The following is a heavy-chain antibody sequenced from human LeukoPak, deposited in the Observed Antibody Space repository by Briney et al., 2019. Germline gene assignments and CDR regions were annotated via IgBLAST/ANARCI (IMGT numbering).Heavy chain of an antibody. CDR2: IIPIFGTA. V-gene: IGHV1-69*13. Sequence: GASVKVSCKTSGYPFTNYGISWVRQAPGQGLEWMGGIIPIFGTANYAQKFQGRVTITADESTSTAYMELSSLRSEDTAVYYCAREDRNWNDLFDYWGQGTLVTVSS. J-gene: IGHJ4*02. CDR1: GYPFTNYG. CDR3: AREDRNWNDLFDY. D-gene: IGHD1-1*01.